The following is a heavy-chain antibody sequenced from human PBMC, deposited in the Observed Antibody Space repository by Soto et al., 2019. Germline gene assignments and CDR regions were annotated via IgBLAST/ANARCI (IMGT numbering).Heavy chain of an antibody. CDR2: IYYSGST. D-gene: IGHD2-15*01. V-gene: IGHV4-59*12. J-gene: IGHJ5*02. CDR1: GGSISSYY. CDR3: AGDLYWNGGGCWFDP. Sequence: SETLSLTCTVSGGSISSYYWSWIRQPPGKGLEWIGYIYYSGSTNYNPSLKSRVTISVDTSKNQFSLKLTSVTAAATAVYYCAGDLYWNGGGCWFDPWGQGTLVTVSS.